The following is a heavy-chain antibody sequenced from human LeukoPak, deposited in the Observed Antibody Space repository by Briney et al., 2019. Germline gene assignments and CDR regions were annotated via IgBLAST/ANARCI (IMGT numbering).Heavy chain of an antibody. CDR2: IKKTGSET. Sequence: GGSLRLSCEASKFIFSNYWMSWVRQAPGKGLEWVAYIKKTGSETYYVDSVKGRFTITRDNARNSVFLQMNSLRAEDTAVYYCARDTAGFDYWGQGTLVTVSS. CDR3: ARDTAGFDY. V-gene: IGHV3-7*01. CDR1: KFIFSNYW. D-gene: IGHD6-13*01. J-gene: IGHJ4*02.